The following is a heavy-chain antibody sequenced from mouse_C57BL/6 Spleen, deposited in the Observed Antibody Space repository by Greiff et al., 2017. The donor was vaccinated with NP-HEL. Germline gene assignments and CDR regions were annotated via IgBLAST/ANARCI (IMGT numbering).Heavy chain of an antibody. D-gene: IGHD1-1*01. Sequence: QVQLQQSGAELVKPGASVKLSCKASGYTFTSYWMHWVKQRPGRGLEWIGRIDPNSGGTKYNEKFKSKATLTVDKPSSTAYMQLSSLTSEDSAVYYCARISSITTVVAYYAMDYWGQGTSVTVSS. V-gene: IGHV1-72*01. J-gene: IGHJ4*01. CDR2: IDPNSGGT. CDR3: ARISSITTVVAYYAMDY. CDR1: GYTFTSYW.